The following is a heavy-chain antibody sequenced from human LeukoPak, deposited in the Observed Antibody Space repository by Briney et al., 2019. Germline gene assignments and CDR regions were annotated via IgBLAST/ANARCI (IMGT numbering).Heavy chain of an antibody. Sequence: GGSLRLSCAASGFTFTTYWLGWVRQPPGKGLEWVSLIYSDDTTLYADSVKGRFTISRDISKNTLYLQMSSLRAEDTAVYYCARRAGGYSHPYDYWGQGVLVTVSS. CDR2: IYSDDTT. D-gene: IGHD4-23*01. V-gene: IGHV3-53*01. CDR3: ARRAGGYSHPYDY. CDR1: GFTFTTYW. J-gene: IGHJ4*02.